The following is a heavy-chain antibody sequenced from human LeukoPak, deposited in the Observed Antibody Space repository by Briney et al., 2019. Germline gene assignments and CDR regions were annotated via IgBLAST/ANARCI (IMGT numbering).Heavy chain of an antibody. CDR3: AKEGGLRSSWSFDF. D-gene: IGHD6-13*01. CDR2: VSGSGGST. V-gene: IGHV3-23*01. Sequence: GGSLRLSCEASRFTFSSYGMSWVRQAPGKGLEWVSGVSGSGGSTYYADSAKGRFTISRDNSKNTLYLQMNSLRVEDTAVYYCAKEGGLRSSWSFDFWGQGILVIVSS. CDR1: RFTFSSYG. J-gene: IGHJ4*02.